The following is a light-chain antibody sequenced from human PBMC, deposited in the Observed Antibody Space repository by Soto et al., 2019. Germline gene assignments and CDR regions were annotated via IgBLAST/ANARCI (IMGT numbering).Light chain of an antibody. CDR2: GAS. CDR1: QNINSN. Sequence: PGSQPILAGGTARRSLWASQNINSNLAWYQQKPGQAPRLLIYGASTRATGIPPRFSGSGSGTEFTLTISSLQPDDFATYYCQHYNSYSEAFGQGTKVDI. CDR3: QHYNSYSEA. V-gene: IGKV3-15*01. J-gene: IGKJ1*01.